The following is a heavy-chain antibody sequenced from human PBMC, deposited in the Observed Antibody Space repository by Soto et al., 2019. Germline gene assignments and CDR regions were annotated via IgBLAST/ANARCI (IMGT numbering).Heavy chain of an antibody. CDR1: GFSFSSYA. D-gene: IGHD6-13*01. J-gene: IGHJ4*02. Sequence: EVQLLESGGGLVQPGGSLRLSCAASGFSFSSYAMSWVRQAPGKGLEWVSAISGSGGSTYYADSVKGRFTISRDNSKNTLYLPVNSLRAEDTAVYYCAKALGYSSSWYSGYYFDYWGQGTLVTVSS. V-gene: IGHV3-23*01. CDR2: ISGSGGST. CDR3: AKALGYSSSWYSGYYFDY.